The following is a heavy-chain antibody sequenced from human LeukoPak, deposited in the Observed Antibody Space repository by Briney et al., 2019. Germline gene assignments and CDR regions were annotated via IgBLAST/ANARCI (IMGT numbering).Heavy chain of an antibody. CDR3: ASGGDIPGWFDS. CDR1: GFTFSSYS. V-gene: IGHV3-7*01. J-gene: IGHJ5*01. CDR2: IKPDGRDT. D-gene: IGHD2-21*01. Sequence: PGGSLRLSCAASGFTFSSYSMSWVRQAPGKGLEWVATIKPDGRDTYYVDSVKGRFTISRDNAKNSLYLQMNSLRAEDTAVYYCASGGDIPGWFDSWGQGILVTVSS.